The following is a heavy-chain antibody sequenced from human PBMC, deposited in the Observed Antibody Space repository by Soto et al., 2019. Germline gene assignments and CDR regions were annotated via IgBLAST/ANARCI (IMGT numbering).Heavy chain of an antibody. D-gene: IGHD3-22*01. Sequence: QVQLVQSGAEVKKPGSSVKVSCKASGGTFSSYAISWVRQAPGQGLEWMGGIIPIFGTANYAQKFQGRVTITADESTSTAYMELSSLRSEDTAVYYCARDPTPLGSNDSSGYYFDYWGQGTLVTVSS. V-gene: IGHV1-69*01. CDR2: IIPIFGTA. CDR1: GGTFSSYA. J-gene: IGHJ4*02. CDR3: ARDPTPLGSNDSSGYYFDY.